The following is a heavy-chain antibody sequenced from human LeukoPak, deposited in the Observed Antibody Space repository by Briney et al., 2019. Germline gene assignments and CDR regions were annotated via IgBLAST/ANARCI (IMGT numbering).Heavy chain of an antibody. J-gene: IGHJ4*02. Sequence: SETLSLTCTVSGASFSSSTYYWGWIRQPPGKGLEWIGSIYYSGSTYYNPSLKSRVTMSVDTSKNQFSLKLSSVTAADTAVYYCARHAGGISATGTRPFDYWGQGTLVAVSS. CDR2: IYYSGST. CDR1: GASFSSSTYY. V-gene: IGHV4-39*01. CDR3: ARHAGGISATGTRPFDY. D-gene: IGHD6-13*01.